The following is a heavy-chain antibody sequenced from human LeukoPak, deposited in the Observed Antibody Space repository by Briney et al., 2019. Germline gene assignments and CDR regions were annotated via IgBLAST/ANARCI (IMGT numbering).Heavy chain of an antibody. CDR2: INHSGST. V-gene: IGHV4-34*01. CDR3: ARVSGGPEVSDY. CDR1: GGSFSGYY. D-gene: IGHD2-15*01. Sequence: PSETLSLTCAVYGGSFSGYYWSWIRQPPGKGLEWIGEINHSGSTNYNPSLKSRVTISVDTSKNQFSLKLSSVTAADTAVYYCARVSGGPEVSDYWGQGTLVTVSS. J-gene: IGHJ4*02.